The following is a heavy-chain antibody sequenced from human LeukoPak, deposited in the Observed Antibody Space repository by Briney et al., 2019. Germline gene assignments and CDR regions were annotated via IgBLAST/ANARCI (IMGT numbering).Heavy chain of an antibody. V-gene: IGHV1-69*13. CDR2: IIPIFGTA. D-gene: IGHD6-19*01. J-gene: IGHJ6*04. Sequence: GASVKVSCKASGGTFSSYAISWVRQAPGQGPEWMGGIIPIFGTANYAQKFQGRVTITADESTSTAYMELSSLRSEDTAVYYCARIAVVTFRGDYYGMDVWGKGTTVTVSS. CDR3: ARIAVVTFRGDYYGMDV. CDR1: GGTFSSYA.